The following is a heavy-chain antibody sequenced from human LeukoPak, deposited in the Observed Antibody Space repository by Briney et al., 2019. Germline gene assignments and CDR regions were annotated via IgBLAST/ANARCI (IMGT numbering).Heavy chain of an antibody. J-gene: IGHJ6*03. CDR2: IYYSGST. CDR1: GGSFSSHY. CDR3: VRDHNYYYYMDV. D-gene: IGHD1-14*01. Sequence: PSETLSLTCTASGGSFSSHYWSWIRQHPGKGLEWIGYIYYSGSTYYNPSLKSRVTISVDTSKNQFSLKLSSVTAADTAVYYCVRDHNYYYYMDVWGKGTTVTVSS. V-gene: IGHV4-59*06.